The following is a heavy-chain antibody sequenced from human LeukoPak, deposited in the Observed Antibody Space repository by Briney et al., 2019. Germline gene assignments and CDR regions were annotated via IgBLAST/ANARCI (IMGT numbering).Heavy chain of an antibody. J-gene: IGHJ5*02. CDR2: ISVSGSTT. V-gene: IGHV3-23*01. CDR3: AKEKVAAALPDNWFAP. CDR1: GFTFSSYA. Sequence: GGSLRLSCAVSGFTFSSYAMSWVRQAPGKGLEWVSSISVSGSTTYYADSVKGRFTISRDNSKKTLYLQMNRLRAEDTAVYDFAKEKVAAALPDNWFAPWGQGTLVTVS. D-gene: IGHD2-2*01.